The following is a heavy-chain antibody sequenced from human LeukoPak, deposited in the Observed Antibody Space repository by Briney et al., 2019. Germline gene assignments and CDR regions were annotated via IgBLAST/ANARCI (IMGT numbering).Heavy chain of an antibody. Sequence: ASVKVSCKASGYTFTSYGISWVRQAPGQGLEWMGWISAHNGNTNYAQKLQGRVTMTTDTSTSTAYMELRSLRSDDTAVYYCARDRNIVVVPAAIPVPWWFDPWGQGTLVTVSS. D-gene: IGHD2-2*01. J-gene: IGHJ5*02. V-gene: IGHV1-18*01. CDR3: ARDRNIVVVPAAIPVPWWFDP. CDR2: ISAHNGNT. CDR1: GYTFTSYG.